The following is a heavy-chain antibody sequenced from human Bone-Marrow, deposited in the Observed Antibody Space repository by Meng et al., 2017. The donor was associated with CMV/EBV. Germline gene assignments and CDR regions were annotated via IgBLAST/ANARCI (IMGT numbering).Heavy chain of an antibody. CDR2: ISYDGSNK. CDR3: AKETGQYGGWFDP. D-gene: IGHD1-14*01. J-gene: IGHJ5*02. V-gene: IGHV3-30*18. CDR1: GFTFSSYG. Sequence: ASGFTFSSYGMHWVRQAPGKGLEWVAVISYDGSNKYYADSVKGRFTISRDNSKNTLYLQMNSLRAEDTAVYYCAKETGQYGGWFDPWGQGTLVTVSS.